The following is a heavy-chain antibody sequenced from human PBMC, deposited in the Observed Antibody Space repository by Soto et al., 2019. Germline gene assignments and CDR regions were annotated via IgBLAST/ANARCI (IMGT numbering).Heavy chain of an antibody. CDR2: ISGSGGST. CDR1: GFTFSSYA. CDR3: AKDPAIGYCISTSCFSFDY. V-gene: IGHV3-23*01. J-gene: IGHJ4*02. D-gene: IGHD2-2*01. Sequence: GGSLRLSCAASGFTFSSYAMSWVRQAPGKGLEWVSAISGSGGSTYYADSVKGRFTISRDNSKNTLYLQMNSLRAEDTAVYYCAKDPAIGYCISTSCFSFDYWGQRSPVTVSS.